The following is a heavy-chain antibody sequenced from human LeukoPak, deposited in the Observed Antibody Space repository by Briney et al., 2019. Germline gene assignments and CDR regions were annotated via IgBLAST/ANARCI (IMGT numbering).Heavy chain of an antibody. CDR3: ARDGTGYYYFGLDV. Sequence: GGTLRLSCAASGFTFSNYEMNWVRQAPGKGLEWVSSISMSGSNIHYADSVKGRFIISRDNAKDSLYLQMNSLRAEDTAVYYCARDGTGYYYFGLDVWGKGTPVTVSS. CDR2: ISMSGSNI. V-gene: IGHV3-48*03. D-gene: IGHD1-7*01. J-gene: IGHJ6*04. CDR1: GFTFSNYE.